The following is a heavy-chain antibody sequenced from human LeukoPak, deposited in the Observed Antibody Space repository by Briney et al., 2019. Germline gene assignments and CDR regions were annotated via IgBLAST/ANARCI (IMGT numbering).Heavy chain of an antibody. CDR2: INHSGST. Sequence: PSETLSLTCAVYGGSFSSYYWSWIRHPPGKGLEWIGDINHSGSTNYNPSLKSRVTISVDTYKNQFSLKLSSVNAADTAVYYCARSYDILTGKYYFDYWGQGTLVTVSS. V-gene: IGHV4-34*01. J-gene: IGHJ4*02. CDR1: GGSFSSYY. CDR3: ARSYDILTGKYYFDY. D-gene: IGHD3-9*01.